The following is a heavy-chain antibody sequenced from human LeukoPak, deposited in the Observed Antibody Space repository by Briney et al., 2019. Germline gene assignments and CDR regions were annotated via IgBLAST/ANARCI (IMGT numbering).Heavy chain of an antibody. J-gene: IGHJ6*02. CDR2: ISYEPTNR. CDR1: VFTFSNYA. V-gene: IGHV3-30*14. D-gene: IGHD6-6*01. Sequence: GGSLRLSCAASVFTFSNYAMHWVRQAPGKGLEWVALISYEPTNRYYADSVKGRFTVSRDNSLNILYLQMTSLTPEDTAVYFCARRQQIVYNYYYYAMDVWGQGTTVAVSS. CDR3: ARRQQIVYNYYYYAMDV.